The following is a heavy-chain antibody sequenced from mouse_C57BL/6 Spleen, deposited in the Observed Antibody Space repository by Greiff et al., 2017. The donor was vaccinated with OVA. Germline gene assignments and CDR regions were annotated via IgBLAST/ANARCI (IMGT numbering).Heavy chain of an antibody. Sequence: QVQLQQSGPELVKPGASVKISCKASGYAFSSSWMNWVKQRPGKGLEWIGRIYPGDGDTNYNGKFKGKATLTADKSSSTAYMQRSSLTSEDSAVYFCARSGGNYPWYFDVWGTGTTVTVSS. V-gene: IGHV1-82*01. CDR1: GYAFSSSW. J-gene: IGHJ1*03. CDR2: IYPGDGDT. D-gene: IGHD2-1*01. CDR3: ARSGGNYPWYFDV.